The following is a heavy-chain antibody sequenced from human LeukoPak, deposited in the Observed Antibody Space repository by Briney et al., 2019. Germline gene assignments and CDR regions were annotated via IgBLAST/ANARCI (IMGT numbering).Heavy chain of an antibody. CDR1: GFTISSYG. D-gene: IGHD5-12*01. J-gene: IGHJ4*02. V-gene: IGHV3-23*01. CDR3: AKDQKPDSGYDIDH. Sequence: GGSLRLSCAASGFTISSYGMDWVRQAPLKGLEWVSVIFGSGDTTYYADSVKGRFTISRDKSKNTLYLQMHSLRAEDTAVYYCAKDQKPDSGYDIDHWGQGTLVTVSS. CDR2: IFGSGDTT.